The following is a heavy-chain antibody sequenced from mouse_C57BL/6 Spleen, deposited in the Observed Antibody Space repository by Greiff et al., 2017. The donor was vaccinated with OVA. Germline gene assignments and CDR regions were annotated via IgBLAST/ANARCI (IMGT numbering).Heavy chain of an antibody. V-gene: IGHV1-80*01. J-gene: IGHJ2*01. CDR3: ARDSYYSNYDYFDY. D-gene: IGHD2-5*01. CDR1: GYAFSSYW. Sequence: VQLQQSGAELVKPGASVKISCKASGYAFSSYWMNWVKQRPGKGLEWIGQIYPGDGDTNYNGKFKGKATLTADKSSSTAYMQLSSLTSEDSAVYFCARDSYYSNYDYFDYWGQGTTLTVSS. CDR2: IYPGDGDT.